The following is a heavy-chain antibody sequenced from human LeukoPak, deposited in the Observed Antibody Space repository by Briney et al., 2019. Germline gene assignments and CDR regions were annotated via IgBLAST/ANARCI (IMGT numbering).Heavy chain of an antibody. J-gene: IGHJ5*02. CDR3: AKGLQYDYGLGSDWFDP. Sequence: GRSLRLSCAASGFTYSNFAMHGVRQAPGKGLEWVAIITYDGSNKYYADSVKGRFTISRDNSKNTLYLEVNSLRAEDTAVYYCAKGLQYDYGLGSDWFDPWGQGTLVTVSS. D-gene: IGHD3-10*01. CDR2: ITYDGSNK. CDR1: GFTYSNFA. V-gene: IGHV3-30*18.